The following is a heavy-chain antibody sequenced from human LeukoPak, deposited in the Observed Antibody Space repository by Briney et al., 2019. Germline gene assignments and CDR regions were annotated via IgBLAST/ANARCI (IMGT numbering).Heavy chain of an antibody. D-gene: IGHD3-22*01. Sequence: SETLSLTCTVSGGSISSYYWSWIRQPPGQGLEWLGYIYYSGSTNYNPSLKSRVTISVNTSKNQFSLKLSSVTAADTAVYYCARGQDYYDSSGYYTQKFDYWGQGTLVTVSS. CDR1: GGSISSYY. CDR3: ARGQDYYDSSGYYTQKFDY. J-gene: IGHJ4*02. CDR2: IYYSGST. V-gene: IGHV4-59*01.